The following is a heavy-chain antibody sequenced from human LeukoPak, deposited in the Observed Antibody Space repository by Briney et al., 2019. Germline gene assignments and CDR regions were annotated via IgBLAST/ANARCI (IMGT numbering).Heavy chain of an antibody. CDR3: AREIGHYDILTGYYRGSNHFDY. CDR2: INPNSGGT. J-gene: IGHJ4*02. CDR1: GYTFTGYY. V-gene: IGHV1-2*02. Sequence: RGASVKVSCKASGYTFTGYYMHWVRQAAGQGLEWMGWINPNSGGTNYAQKFQGRVTMTRDTSISTAYMELSRLRSDDTAVYYCAREIGHYDILTGYYRGSNHFDYWGQGTLVTVSS. D-gene: IGHD3-9*01.